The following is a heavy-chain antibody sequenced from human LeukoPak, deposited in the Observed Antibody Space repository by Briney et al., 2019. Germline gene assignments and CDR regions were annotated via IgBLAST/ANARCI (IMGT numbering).Heavy chain of an antibody. CDR1: GFTFSSYA. J-gene: IGHJ4*02. Sequence: PGGSLRLSCAASGFTFSSYAMHWVRQAPGKGLEYVSAISSNGGSTYYANSVKGRFTISRDNSKNTLYLQMNSLRAEDTAVYYCAKNIPASGLTFVDWGQGTLVTVSS. CDR2: ISSNGGST. V-gene: IGHV3-64*01. D-gene: IGHD6-25*01. CDR3: AKNIPASGLTFVD.